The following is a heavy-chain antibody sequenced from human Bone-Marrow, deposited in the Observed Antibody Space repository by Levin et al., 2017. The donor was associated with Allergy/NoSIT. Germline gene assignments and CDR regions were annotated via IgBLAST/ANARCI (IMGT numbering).Heavy chain of an antibody. J-gene: IGHJ4*02. CDR1: GFTFGDYA. Sequence: GGSLRLSCTASGFTFGDYAVSWFRQAPGKGLEWVGFIRSKAYGGTTEYAASVKDRFTISRDDSKSIAYLQMNSLKTEDTAVYYCTGDVLGSGYFLRIDYWGQGTLVTVSS. V-gene: IGHV3-49*03. CDR2: IRSKAYGGTT. CDR3: TGDVLGSGYFLRIDY. D-gene: IGHD3-22*01.